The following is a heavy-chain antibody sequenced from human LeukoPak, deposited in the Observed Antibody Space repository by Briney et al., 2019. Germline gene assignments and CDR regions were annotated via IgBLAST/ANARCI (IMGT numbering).Heavy chain of an antibody. D-gene: IGHD4-23*01. J-gene: IGHJ4*02. CDR1: GFVFSTYG. V-gene: IGHV3-30*18. CDR3: AKGLSGGGQRGYFDY. Sequence: GGSLRLSCAASGFVFSTYGIHWVRQAPGKGLEWVAVISNDGSNKYYADSVKGRFTISRDNSKNTLYLQMNSLRAEDTAVYYCAKGLSGGGQRGYFDYWGQGTLVTVSS. CDR2: ISNDGSNK.